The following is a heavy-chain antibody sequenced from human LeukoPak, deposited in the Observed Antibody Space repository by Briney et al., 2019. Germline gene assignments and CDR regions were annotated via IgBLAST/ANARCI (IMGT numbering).Heavy chain of an antibody. V-gene: IGHV4-34*01. Sequence: KPSETLSLTCAVYGGSFSGYYWSWIRQPPGKGLEWIGEINHSGSTNYNPSLKSRVTISVDTSKNQFSLKLSSVSAADTAVYYCARTNPLRYRGQGTLVTVSS. J-gene: IGHJ4*02. CDR1: GGSFSGYY. CDR3: ARTNPLRY. CDR2: INHSGST.